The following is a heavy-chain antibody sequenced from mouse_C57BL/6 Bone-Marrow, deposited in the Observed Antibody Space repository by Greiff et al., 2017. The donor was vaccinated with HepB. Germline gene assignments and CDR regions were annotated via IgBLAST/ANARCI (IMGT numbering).Heavy chain of an antibody. D-gene: IGHD1-1*01. J-gene: IGHJ4*01. CDR1: GFSLTSYG. CDR2: IWSGGST. CDR3: ANYYYGSSYNYYAMDY. Sequence: VMLVESGPGLVQPSQSLSITCTVSGFSLTSYGVHWVRQSPGKGLEWLGVIWSGGSTDYNAAFISRLSISKDNSKSQVFFKMNSLQADDTAIYYCANYYYGSSYNYYAMDYWGQGTSVTVSS. V-gene: IGHV2-2*01.